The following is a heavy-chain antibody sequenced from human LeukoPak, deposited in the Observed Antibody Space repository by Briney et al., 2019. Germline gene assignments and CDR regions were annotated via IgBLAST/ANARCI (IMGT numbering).Heavy chain of an antibody. J-gene: IGHJ4*02. Sequence: ETLSLTCSVSGGSISNYYWSWIRQPPGKGLEWIGYIFYTGSTNYNPSLKSRVTISVDTSKRQFSLKLSSVTAADTAVYYCARGVYGDSNPTFDYWGQGTLGTVSS. D-gene: IGHD4-17*01. V-gene: IGHV4-59*01. CDR3: ARGVYGDSNPTFDY. CDR2: IFYTGST. CDR1: GGSISNYY.